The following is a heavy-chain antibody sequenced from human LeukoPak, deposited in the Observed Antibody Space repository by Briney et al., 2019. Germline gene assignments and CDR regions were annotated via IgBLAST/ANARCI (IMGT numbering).Heavy chain of an antibody. V-gene: IGHV4-39*01. Sequence: PSDTLSLTCTVSGGSISSSSYYWGWIRQPPGKGLSWIGTIYYSGSTYYNPSLKSRVTISVDTSKNQFSLPLSSVTAADTAVYYCASHGGGGAWFGESSWGQGTPVTVSS. CDR2: IYYSGST. CDR1: GGSISSSSYY. J-gene: IGHJ4*02. CDR3: ASHGGGGAWFGESS. D-gene: IGHD3-10*01.